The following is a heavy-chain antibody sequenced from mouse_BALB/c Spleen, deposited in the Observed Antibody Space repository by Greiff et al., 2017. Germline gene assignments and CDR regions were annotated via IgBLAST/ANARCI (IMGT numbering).Heavy chain of an antibody. Sequence: EVKLMESGGGLVQPGGSMKLSCVASGFTFSNYWMNWVRQSPEKGLEWVAEIRLKSNNYATHYAESVKGRFTISRDDSKSSVYLQMNNLRAEDTGIYYCTRGFDGYYWYFDVWGAGTTVTVSS. J-gene: IGHJ1*01. D-gene: IGHD2-3*01. V-gene: IGHV6-6*02. CDR3: TRGFDGYYWYFDV. CDR1: GFTFSNYW. CDR2: IRLKSNNYAT.